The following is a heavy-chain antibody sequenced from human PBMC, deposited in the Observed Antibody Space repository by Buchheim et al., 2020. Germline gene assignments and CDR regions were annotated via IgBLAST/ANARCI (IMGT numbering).Heavy chain of an antibody. CDR3: ARVPVPYSFFDY. J-gene: IGHJ4*02. Sequence: QVQLQQWGAGLLKPSETLSLTCAVYGGSFSGYYWSWIRQPPGKGLEWIGEINHSGSTNYNPSLKSRVTISVDTSKNQFYLKLSSVTAADTAVYYCARVPVPYSFFDYWGQGAL. D-gene: IGHD5-18*01. CDR1: GGSFSGYY. V-gene: IGHV4-34*01. CDR2: INHSGST.